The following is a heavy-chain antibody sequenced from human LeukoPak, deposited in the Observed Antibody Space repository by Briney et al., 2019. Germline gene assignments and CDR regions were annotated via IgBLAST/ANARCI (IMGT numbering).Heavy chain of an antibody. J-gene: IGHJ4*02. CDR1: GFTFSTYS. D-gene: IGHD1-1*01. CDR2: ISSSSSNI. V-gene: IGHV3-21*01. Sequence: GGSLRLSCAASGFTFSTYSVNWVRQAPGKGLEWVSSISSSSSNIYYADSVKGRFTISRDNAKNSLYLQMNSLRAEDTAVYYCARCTTGRTFGSLREIKKSREIDYWGQGTLVTVSA. CDR3: ARCTTGRTFGSLREIKKSREIDY.